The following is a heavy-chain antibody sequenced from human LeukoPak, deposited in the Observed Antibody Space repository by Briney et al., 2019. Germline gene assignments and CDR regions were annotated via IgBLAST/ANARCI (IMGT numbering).Heavy chain of an antibody. CDR1: ARFMSSSCYG. D-gene: IGHD2-2*01. V-gene: IGHV4-39*01. Sequence: SESLSLAWTVAARFMSSSCYGWGWILQPPVKGRDGFWSIYYRGSNYYNPSLKSRVNISVDTSKKQFSLKLSSVTAADTAVYYCARLSDSIVVRGGMDVWGQGTTVTVSS. J-gene: IGHJ6*02. CDR3: ARLSDSIVVRGGMDV. CDR2: IYYRGSN.